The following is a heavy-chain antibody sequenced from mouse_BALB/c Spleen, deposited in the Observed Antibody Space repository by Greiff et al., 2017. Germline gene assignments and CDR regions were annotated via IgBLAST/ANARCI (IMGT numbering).Heavy chain of an antibody. J-gene: IGHJ4*01. D-gene: IGHD2-2*01. CDR2: IYPYNGGT. V-gene: IGHV1S29*02. Sequence: VQLQQSGPELVKPGASVKISCKASGYTFTDYNMHWVKQSHGKSLEWIGYIYPYNGGTGYNQKFKSKATLTVDNSSSTAYMELRSLTSEDSAVYYCAREGGYGYGYAMDYWGQGTSVTVSS. CDR1: GYTFTDYN. CDR3: AREGGYGYGYAMDY.